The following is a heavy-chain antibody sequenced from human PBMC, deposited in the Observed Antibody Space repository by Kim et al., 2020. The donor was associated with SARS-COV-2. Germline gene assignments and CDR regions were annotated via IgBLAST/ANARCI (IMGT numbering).Heavy chain of an antibody. CDR1: GFTFSSYN. Sequence: GGSLRLSCAGSGFTFSSYNMNWVRQAPGKGLEWVSYISSSTSTIYYADSVKGRFTISRDNAKNSLYLQMNSLRAEDTALYYCSRTDAFDIWGQGTMVTVSS. V-gene: IGHV3-48*04. J-gene: IGHJ3*02. CDR2: ISSSTSTI. CDR3: SRTDAFDI.